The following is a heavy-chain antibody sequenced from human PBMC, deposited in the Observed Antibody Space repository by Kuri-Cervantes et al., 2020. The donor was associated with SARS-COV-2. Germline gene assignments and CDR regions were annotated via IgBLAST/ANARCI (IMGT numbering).Heavy chain of an antibody. D-gene: IGHD6-13*01. CDR1: GYSISSGYY. CDR3: ARVGGSIRLRIAAAGIYYFDY. Sequence: SETLSLTCAVSGYSISSGYYWGWIRQPPGKGLEWIGSIYYSGSTYYNPSLKSRVTISVDTSKNQFSLKLSSVTAADTAVYYCARVGGSIRLRIAAAGIYYFDYWGQGTLVTVSS. CDR2: IYYSGST. V-gene: IGHV4-38-2*01. J-gene: IGHJ4*02.